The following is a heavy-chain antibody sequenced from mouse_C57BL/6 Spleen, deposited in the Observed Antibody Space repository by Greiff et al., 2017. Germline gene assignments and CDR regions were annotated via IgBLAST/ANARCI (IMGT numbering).Heavy chain of an antibody. J-gene: IGHJ4*01. CDR1: GYTFTTYS. CDR2: FDPYNGYT. V-gene: IGHV1-47*01. CDR3: ARDYRRAMDY. Sequence: QVQLQQPGAELVKPGASVKMSCKASGYTFTTYSIEWMKQNPGQGLEWIGDFDPYNGYTNYNEKFKGKATLTVETSSSTAYLQLSRITSDDSAVYYCARDYRRAMDYWGQGTSVTVS. D-gene: IGHD2-12*01.